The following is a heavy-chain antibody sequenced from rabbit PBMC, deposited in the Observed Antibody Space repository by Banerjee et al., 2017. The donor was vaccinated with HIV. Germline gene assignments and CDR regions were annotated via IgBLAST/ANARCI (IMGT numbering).Heavy chain of an antibody. J-gene: IGHJ4*01. CDR1: GFSFSDRDV. Sequence: QEQLVESGGGLVQPEGSLTLTCKASGFSFSDRDVMCWVRQAPGKGLQWIACINASTGKPVYATWASGRFSISRTSSTTVTLQMTSLTAADTATYFCGRSSNAGYAGYGYGSNLWGPGTLVTVS. CDR3: GRSSNAGYAGYGYGSNL. V-gene: IGHV1S45*01. CDR2: INASTGKP. D-gene: IGHD7-1*01.